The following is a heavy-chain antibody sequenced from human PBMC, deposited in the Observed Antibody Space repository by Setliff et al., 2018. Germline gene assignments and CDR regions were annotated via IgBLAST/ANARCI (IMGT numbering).Heavy chain of an antibody. J-gene: IGHJ6*03. V-gene: IGHV3-74*01. CDR1: GFNFNEYW. CDR3: ASIDWGENFYNMDV. D-gene: IGHD7-27*01. Sequence: GGSLRLSCTVYGFNFNEYWMYWVRQAPGKGLEWVSRINGDATIAHYADSVKGRFTISRDNARNALYLQMVSLRGEDTGVYFCASIDWGENFYNMDVWGKGTTVTVSS. CDR2: INGDATIA.